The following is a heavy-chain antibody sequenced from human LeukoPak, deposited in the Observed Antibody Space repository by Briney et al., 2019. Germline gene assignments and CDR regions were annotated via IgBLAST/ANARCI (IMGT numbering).Heavy chain of an antibody. J-gene: IGHJ4*02. D-gene: IGHD5-18*01. CDR3: IYGYTLDF. V-gene: IGHV3-53*01. Sequence: QPGGSLRLSCAASGFTVSSNYMNWVRHAPGKGLDWVSVIYSGGSTNYADSAKGRFTISRDNSKNTLYLQMNSLRAEDTAVYYCIYGYTLDFWGQGTLVTVSS. CDR2: IYSGGST. CDR1: GFTVSSNY.